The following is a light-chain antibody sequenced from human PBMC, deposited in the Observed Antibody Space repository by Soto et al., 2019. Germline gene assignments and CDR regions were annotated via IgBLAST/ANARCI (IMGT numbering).Light chain of an antibody. CDR1: QDIKNY. CDR2: DAS. CDR3: QQYDNLPLT. V-gene: IGKV1-33*01. Sequence: DIQMTQTPPSLSASVGDRVTITWQASQDIKNYLNWYQQKSGKAPKLLIYDASDLETGVPSRFSGSGSGTDFTFTINSLQPEDIATYYCQQYDNLPLTFGGGTKVDIK. J-gene: IGKJ4*01.